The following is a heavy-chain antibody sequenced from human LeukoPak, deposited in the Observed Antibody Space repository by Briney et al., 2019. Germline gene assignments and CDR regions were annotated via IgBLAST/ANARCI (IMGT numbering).Heavy chain of an antibody. CDR3: ARDVIVTSWFDP. Sequence: SETLSLTCTVSGGSISSGSYYWGWIRQPPGKGLEWIGSIYYSGSTYYNPSLKSRVTISVDTSKNQFSLKLSSVTAADTAVYYCARDVIVTSWFDPWGQGTLVTVSS. D-gene: IGHD3-16*02. J-gene: IGHJ5*02. CDR2: IYYSGST. CDR1: GGSISSGSYY. V-gene: IGHV4-39*07.